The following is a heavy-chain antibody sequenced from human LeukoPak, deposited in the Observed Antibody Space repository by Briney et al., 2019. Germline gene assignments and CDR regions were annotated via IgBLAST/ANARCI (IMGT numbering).Heavy chain of an antibody. CDR3: AASGDSVRAGDY. Sequence: SSETLSLTCTVSGDSFSSDDFYWSWIRQPPGKGLEWIGYISYSGSTYYNPSLKSRVTISLDTSKNQFSLRLSSVTAADTAVYYCAASGDSVRAGDYWGQGTLVTVSS. J-gene: IGHJ4*02. CDR1: GDSFSSDDFY. V-gene: IGHV4-30-4*08. CDR2: ISYSGST. D-gene: IGHD4-17*01.